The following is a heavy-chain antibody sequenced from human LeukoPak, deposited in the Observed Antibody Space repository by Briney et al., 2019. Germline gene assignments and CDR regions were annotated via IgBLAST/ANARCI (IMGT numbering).Heavy chain of an antibody. J-gene: IGHJ3*02. CDR3: AKDRVVSREPAAFDI. CDR1: GFTFSSYG. Sequence: GGSLRLSCAASGFTFSSYGMHRVRQAPGKGLEWVAFIRYDGSNKYYADSVKGRFTISRDNSKNTLYLQMNSLRAEDTAVYYCAKDRVVSREPAAFDIWGQGTMVTVSS. D-gene: IGHD2-15*01. V-gene: IGHV3-30*02. CDR2: IRYDGSNK.